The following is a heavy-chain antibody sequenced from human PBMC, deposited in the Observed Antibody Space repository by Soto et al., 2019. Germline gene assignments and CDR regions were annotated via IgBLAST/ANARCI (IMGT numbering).Heavy chain of an antibody. J-gene: IGHJ4*02. CDR1: GFTFSSYW. V-gene: IGHV3-74*01. CDR2: INTDGSST. D-gene: IGHD5-12*01. Sequence: EVQLVESGGGLVQPGGSLRLSCAASGFTFSSYWMHWVRQAPGKGLVWDSRINTDGSSTSYADSVKGRFTISRDNAKNTLYLQMNTLRDEDTAVYYCVRDLAYSGYDNWGQGTLVTVSS. CDR3: VRDLAYSGYDN.